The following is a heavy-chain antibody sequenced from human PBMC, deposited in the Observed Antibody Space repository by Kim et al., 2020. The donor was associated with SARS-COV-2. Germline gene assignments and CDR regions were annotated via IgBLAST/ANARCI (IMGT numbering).Heavy chain of an antibody. D-gene: IGHD6-25*01. CDR2: GGP. Sequence: GGPYYNPSLTSRVTRSVDTSKNQFSLKRSSVTAADTAVYYCARERAAYFDYWGQGTLVTVSS. CDR3: ARERAAYFDY. J-gene: IGHJ4*02. V-gene: IGHV4-31*02.